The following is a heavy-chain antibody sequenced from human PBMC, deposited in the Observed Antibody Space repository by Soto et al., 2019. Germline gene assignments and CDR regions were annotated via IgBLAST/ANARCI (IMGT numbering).Heavy chain of an antibody. CDR2: IIPIFGTA. D-gene: IGHD1-26*01. Sequence: QVQLVQSGAEVKKPGSSVKVSCKASGGTFSSYAISWVRQDPGQGLEWMGGIIPIFGTANYAQKFQGRVTITADESTSTAYMELSSLTSEDTAVYYCARQGSYGSFFFYYWGQGTLVTVSS. CDR1: GGTFSSYA. CDR3: ARQGSYGSFFFYY. J-gene: IGHJ4*02. V-gene: IGHV1-69*01.